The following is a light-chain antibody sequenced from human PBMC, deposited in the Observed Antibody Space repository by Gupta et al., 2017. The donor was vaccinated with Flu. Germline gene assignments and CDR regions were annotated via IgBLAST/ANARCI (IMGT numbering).Light chain of an antibody. CDR3: QQYET. CDR2: GAS. J-gene: IGKJ2*01. CDR1: QSVDSN. V-gene: IGKV3-15*01. Sequence: MTQSPATLSVSPRERATLSCRASQSVDSNLAWYQQKPGQAPRLLIYGASTRATGVPARFSGSGSGTEFTLTITSLQSEDFAVYYCQQYETFGQGTKLEIK.